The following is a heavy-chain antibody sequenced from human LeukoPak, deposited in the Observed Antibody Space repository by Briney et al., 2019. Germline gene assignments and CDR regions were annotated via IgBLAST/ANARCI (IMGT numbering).Heavy chain of an antibody. V-gene: IGHV1-2*02. CDR3: ARGSDDAFDI. CDR2: INPNSGGT. J-gene: IGHJ3*02. D-gene: IGHD6-6*01. CDR1: GYTFTGYY. Sequence: ASVKVSCKASGYTFTGYYMHWVRQAPGQGLGWMGWINPNSGGTNYAQKFQGRVTMTRDTSISTAYMELSSLRSEDTAVYYCARGSDDAFDIWGQGTMVTVSS.